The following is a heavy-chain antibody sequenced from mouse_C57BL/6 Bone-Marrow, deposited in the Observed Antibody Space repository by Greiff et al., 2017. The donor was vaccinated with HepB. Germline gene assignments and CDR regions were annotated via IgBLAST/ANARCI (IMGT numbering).Heavy chain of an antibody. Sequence: VQLQQSGAELVRPGTSVKVPCKASGYAFTNYLIEWVKQRPGQGLEWIGVINPGSGGTNYNEKFKGKATLTADKSSSTAYMQLSSLTSEDSAVYFCATLPRFAYWGQGTLVTVSA. D-gene: IGHD2-10*01. CDR1: GYAFTNYL. CDR3: ATLPRFAY. CDR2: INPGSGGT. J-gene: IGHJ3*01. V-gene: IGHV1-54*01.